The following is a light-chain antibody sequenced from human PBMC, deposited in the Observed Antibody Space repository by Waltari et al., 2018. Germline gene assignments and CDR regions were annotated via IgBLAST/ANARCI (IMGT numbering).Light chain of an antibody. Sequence: SYVLTQPSSVSVPPGKTARITCEGSNIGCINVHWYQQRPGQDPVLVVYDDSDRPSGIPERFYGSNSGNTATLTVNRVEAGDEADYYCQVWDSSSDNPVFGGGTKLTVL. CDR2: DDS. CDR3: QVWDSSSDNPV. V-gene: IGLV3-21*03. J-gene: IGLJ2*01. CDR1: NIGCIN.